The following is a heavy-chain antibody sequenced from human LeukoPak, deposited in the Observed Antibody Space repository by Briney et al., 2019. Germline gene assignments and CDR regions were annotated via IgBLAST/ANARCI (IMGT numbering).Heavy chain of an antibody. V-gene: IGHV5-51*01. CDR1: GYSFTTYW. J-gene: IGHJ4*02. D-gene: IGHD2-2*01. CDR2: IYPTDSDT. CDR3: ARQGDIVVVPDY. Sequence: GESLKISCEASGYSFTTYWIAWVRQMPGKGLEWMGTIYPTDSDTRYSPSFQGLVTMSVDKSISTAYLHWTSLKASDTAVYYCARQGDIVVVPDYWGQGTLVTVSS.